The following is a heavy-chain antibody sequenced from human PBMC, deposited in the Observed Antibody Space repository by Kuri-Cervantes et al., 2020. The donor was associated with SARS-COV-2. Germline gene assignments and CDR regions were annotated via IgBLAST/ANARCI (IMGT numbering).Heavy chain of an antibody. D-gene: IGHD6-6*01. Sequence: ASVKVSCKASGYTFTSYGISWVRQAPGQGLEWMGWISAYNGNTNYAQKLQGKVTMTTDTSTGTAYMELSRLRSDDTAVYYCARVTRYSSSSASDDYYYYMDVWGKGTTVTVSS. CDR2: ISAYNGNT. CDR3: ARVTRYSSSSASDDYYYYMDV. CDR1: GYTFTSYG. V-gene: IGHV1-18*01. J-gene: IGHJ6*03.